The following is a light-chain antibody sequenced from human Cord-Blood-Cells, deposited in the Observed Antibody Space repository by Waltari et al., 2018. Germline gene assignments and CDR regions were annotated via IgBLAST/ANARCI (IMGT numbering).Light chain of an antibody. CDR1: SGINVGTYR. CDR2: YKSDSDK. Sequence: DSLTCTLRSGINVGTYRIYWYQQKPGSPPQYLLRYKSDSDKQQGSGVPSRFSGSKDASANAGILLISGLQSEDEADYYCMIWHSSAWVFGGGTKLTVL. J-gene: IGLJ3*02. V-gene: IGLV5-45*02. CDR3: MIWHSSAWV.